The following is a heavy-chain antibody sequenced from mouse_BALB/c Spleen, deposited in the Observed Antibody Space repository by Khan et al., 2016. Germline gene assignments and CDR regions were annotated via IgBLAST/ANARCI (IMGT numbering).Heavy chain of an antibody. Sequence: VQLQQSGAELVRSGASVKLSCTASVFNIKDYYMHWVKQRPEQGLEWIGWIDPENGDTEYAPKFQGKATMTADTSSNAAYLHFSSLTSEDSAVYYCNAICYGSDVYFDYWGQGTTRTVSS. CDR3: NAICYGSDVYFDY. CDR1: VFNIKDYY. V-gene: IGHV14-4*02. D-gene: IGHD1-1*01. CDR2: IDPENGDT. J-gene: IGHJ2*01.